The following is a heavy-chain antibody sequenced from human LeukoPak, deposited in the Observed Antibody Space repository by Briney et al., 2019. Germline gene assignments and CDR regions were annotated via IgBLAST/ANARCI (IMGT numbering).Heavy chain of an antibody. Sequence: RPSETLSLTCTVSGGSISSGGYYWSWIRQPPGKGLEWIGYIYHSGSTYYNPSLKSRVTISVDTSKIQFSLKLSSVTAADTAVYYCARADSTGWYGGYFDYWGQGTLVTVSS. J-gene: IGHJ4*02. CDR1: GGSISSGGYY. V-gene: IGHV4-30-2*01. CDR3: ARADSTGWYGGYFDY. CDR2: IYHSGST. D-gene: IGHD6-19*01.